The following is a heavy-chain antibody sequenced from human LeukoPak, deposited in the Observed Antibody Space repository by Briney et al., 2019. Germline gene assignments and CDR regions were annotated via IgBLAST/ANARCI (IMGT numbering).Heavy chain of an antibody. Sequence: GGSLRLSCAASGFTFSSYGMHWVRQAPGKGLEWVAVISYDGSNKYYADSVKGRFTISRDNSKNTLYLQMNSLRAEDTAVYYCAREALGYCSGGSCFFDYWGQGTLVTVSS. J-gene: IGHJ4*02. CDR3: AREALGYCSGGSCFFDY. D-gene: IGHD2-15*01. CDR2: ISYDGSNK. CDR1: GFTFSSYG. V-gene: IGHV3-30*03.